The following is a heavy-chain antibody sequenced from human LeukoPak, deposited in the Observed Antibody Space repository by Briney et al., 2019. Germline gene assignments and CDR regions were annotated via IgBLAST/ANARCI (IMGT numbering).Heavy chain of an antibody. CDR2: IYYSGST. Sequence: SETLSLTCTVSGGSISSYYWSWIRQPPGKGREWIGYIYYSGSTNYNPSLKSRVSISVDTSKHGFSLKLRSMTAADTAVYYCARQGGGFWSGDYSGDFYYGLDVWGQGTTVTVSS. CDR3: ARQGGGFWSGDYSGDFYYGLDV. V-gene: IGHV4-59*08. D-gene: IGHD3-3*01. CDR1: GGSISSYY. J-gene: IGHJ6*02.